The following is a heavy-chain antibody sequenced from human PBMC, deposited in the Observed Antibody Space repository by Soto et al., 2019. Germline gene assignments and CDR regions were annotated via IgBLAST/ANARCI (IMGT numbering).Heavy chain of an antibody. D-gene: IGHD2-21*01. CDR1: GDSISSSNSP. J-gene: IGHJ3*02. CDR3: VRYDRINMKPYSPEGFHI. V-gene: IGHV4-39*01. Sequence: SETLSLTCTVSGDSISSSNSPWGWTRQPPGKGLEYIGSVYYGGAIFYSWNIYYNPSLKSRVTISVDTSKNQFSLRLSSVTAADTGVYYCVRYDRINMKPYSPEGFHIWGQGTMVTVSS. CDR2: VYYGGAIFYSWNI.